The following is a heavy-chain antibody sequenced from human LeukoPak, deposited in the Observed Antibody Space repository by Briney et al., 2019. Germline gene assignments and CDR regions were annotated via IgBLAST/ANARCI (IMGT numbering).Heavy chain of an antibody. Sequence: PGGSLRLSCAASGFTFSSYAMSWVRQAPGKGLEWVSAISGSGGSTYYADSVRGRFTMSRDNSKNTLYLQMNSLRAEDTAVYYCVRMVTGWPNWIDPWGQGTLVTVSS. CDR2: ISGSGGST. CDR1: GFTFSSYA. D-gene: IGHD6-19*01. CDR3: VRMVTGWPNWIDP. J-gene: IGHJ5*02. V-gene: IGHV3-23*01.